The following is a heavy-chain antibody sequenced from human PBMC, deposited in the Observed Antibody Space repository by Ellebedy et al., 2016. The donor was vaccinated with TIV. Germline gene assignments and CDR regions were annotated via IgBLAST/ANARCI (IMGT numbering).Heavy chain of an antibody. CDR3: AHDYGDL. CDR2: TSPIFDTP. D-gene: IGHD4-17*01. J-gene: IGHJ2*01. Sequence: ASVKVSCXASGGSFSSFAISWVRQAPGQGLEWMGGTSPIFDTPNYAQSFQGRLTITADESTSTAYMELNSLTSDDTAIYYCAHDYGDLWGRGTLITVSS. V-gene: IGHV1-69*13. CDR1: GGSFSSFA.